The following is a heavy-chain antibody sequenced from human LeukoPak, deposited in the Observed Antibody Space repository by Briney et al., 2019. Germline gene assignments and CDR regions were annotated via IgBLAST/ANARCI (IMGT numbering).Heavy chain of an antibody. CDR2: IKQDGSEK. CDR3: ARDSEWWATTVTPFDY. D-gene: IGHD4-17*01. V-gene: IGHV3-7*01. J-gene: IGHJ4*02. CDR1: GFTFSSYW. Sequence: PGGSLRLSCAASGFTFSSYWMSWVRQAPGKGLEWVANIKQDGSEKYYVDSVKGRFTISRDNAKNSLYLQMNSLRAEDTAVYYCARDSEWWATTVTPFDYWGQGTLVTVSS.